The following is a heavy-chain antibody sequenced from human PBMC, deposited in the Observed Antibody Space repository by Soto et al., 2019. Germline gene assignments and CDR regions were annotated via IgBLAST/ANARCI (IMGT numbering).Heavy chain of an antibody. CDR2: INHSGST. V-gene: IGHV4-34*01. J-gene: IGHJ5*02. CDR1: GGSFSGYY. Sequence: SETLSLTCAVYGGSFSGYYWSWIRQPPGEGLEWIGEINHSGSTNYSPSLKSRVTISVDTSKDQFSLKLSSVTAADTAVYDCARVLYYDILTGYYSPWGQGTLVTVSS. CDR3: ARVLYYDILTGYYSP. D-gene: IGHD3-9*01.